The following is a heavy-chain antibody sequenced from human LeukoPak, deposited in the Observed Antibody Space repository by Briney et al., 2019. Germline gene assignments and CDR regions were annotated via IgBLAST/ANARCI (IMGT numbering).Heavy chain of an antibody. CDR2: IKQDGSEK. CDR1: GFTFSSYW. CDR3: ARDKTRYCSSTSCYADY. Sequence: GGSLRLSCAASGFTFSSYWMSWVRQAPGKGLEWVANIKQDGSEKYYVDSVKGRFTISRDNAKNSLYLQMNSLRAEDTAVYYCARDKTRYCSSTSCYADYWGQGTLVTVSS. D-gene: IGHD2-2*01. J-gene: IGHJ4*02. V-gene: IGHV3-7*01.